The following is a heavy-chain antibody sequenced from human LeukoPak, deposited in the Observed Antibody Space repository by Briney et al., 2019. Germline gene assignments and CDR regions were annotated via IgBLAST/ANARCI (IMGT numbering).Heavy chain of an antibody. CDR3: ARDEGCSGGSCYSGFDY. CDR2: IYYSGST. D-gene: IGHD2-15*01. Sequence: PSETLSLTCTVSGGSISSYYWSWIRQPPGKGLEWIGYIYYSGSTNYNPSLKSRVTISVDTSKNQFSLKLSSVTAADTAVYYCARDEGCSGGSCYSGFDYWGQGTLVTVSS. CDR1: GGSISSYY. V-gene: IGHV4-59*01. J-gene: IGHJ4*02.